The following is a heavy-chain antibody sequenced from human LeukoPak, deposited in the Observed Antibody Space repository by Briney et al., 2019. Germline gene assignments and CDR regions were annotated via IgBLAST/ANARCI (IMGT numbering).Heavy chain of an antibody. V-gene: IGHV1-69*05. Sequence: ASVKVSCKASGGTFSSYAISWVRQAPGQGLEWMGGIIPIFGTANYAQKFQGRVTMSTDTSTSTAYMELRGLTSDDTAVYYCARSNSGSYYHFDYWGQGTLVTVSS. J-gene: IGHJ4*02. CDR2: IIPIFGTA. CDR3: ARSNSGSYYHFDY. D-gene: IGHD1-26*01. CDR1: GGTFSSYA.